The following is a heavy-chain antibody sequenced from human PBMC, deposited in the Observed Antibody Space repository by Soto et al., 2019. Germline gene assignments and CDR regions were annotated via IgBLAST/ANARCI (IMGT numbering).Heavy chain of an antibody. CDR2: ILYTGTT. Sequence: QLQLHESGPGLVKSSETLSLACTVSGGSISKSNYFWGWIRQAPEKGLEWIASILYTGTTSYNSSLKSRVAISVDTSKNQFSLKLNSVTAADTDVYYCARLGWGNGDSDYWGQGTLVTVSS. D-gene: IGHD2-21*01. J-gene: IGHJ4*02. CDR3: ARLGWGNGDSDY. V-gene: IGHV4-39*01. CDR1: GGSISKSNYF.